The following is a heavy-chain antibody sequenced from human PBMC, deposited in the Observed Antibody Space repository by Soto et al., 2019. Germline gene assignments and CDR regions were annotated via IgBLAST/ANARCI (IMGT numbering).Heavy chain of an antibody. CDR2: ISWNSGNI. CDR3: VRSKGGYSYGTPFDY. CDR1: GFTFDDYA. J-gene: IGHJ4*02. Sequence: EVQLEESGGALVQPGRSLRLSCAASGFTFDDYAMYWVRQVLGKGLEWVSSISWNSGNIGYADSVKGRFTTSRDNAENSLYLQMNSLIPEETALYYCVRSKGGYSYGTPFDYWGQGTLVTVSS. V-gene: IGHV3-9*01. D-gene: IGHD5-18*01.